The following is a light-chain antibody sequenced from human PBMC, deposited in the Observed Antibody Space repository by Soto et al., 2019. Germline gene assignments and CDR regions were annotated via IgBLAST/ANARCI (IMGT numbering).Light chain of an antibody. CDR1: QSIRSW. CDR3: QQYESYSPLT. CDR2: DAY. J-gene: IGKJ4*01. Sequence: DIQMTQSPSILSASVGDRVTITCRASQSIRSWLAWYQQKPEKAPKLLIYDAYSLESGVPSRFSGRRSGTEFTLTLAGLQPEDFATYYCQQYESYSPLTFGGGTKVEIK. V-gene: IGKV1-5*01.